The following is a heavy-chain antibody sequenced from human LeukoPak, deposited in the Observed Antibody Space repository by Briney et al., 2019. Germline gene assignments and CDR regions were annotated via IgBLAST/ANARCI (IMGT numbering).Heavy chain of an antibody. J-gene: IGHJ6*03. Sequence: ASVKVSCKASGYTFTGYYMHWVRQAPGQGLEWMGWINPNSGGTNYAQKFQGRVTVTRDTSISTAYMELSRLRSDDTAVYYCARAEAYDFWSGALPSNYYYYYMDVWGKGTTVTVSS. CDR1: GYTFTGYY. D-gene: IGHD3-3*01. CDR2: INPNSGGT. CDR3: ARAEAYDFWSGALPSNYYYYYMDV. V-gene: IGHV1-2*02.